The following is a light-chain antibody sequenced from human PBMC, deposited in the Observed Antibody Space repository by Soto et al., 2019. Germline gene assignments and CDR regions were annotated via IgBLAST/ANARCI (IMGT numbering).Light chain of an antibody. J-gene: IGKJ5*01. CDR3: QQRSNWPPEPT. CDR2: DAS. V-gene: IGKV3-11*01. Sequence: EIVLTQSPGNLSLSPGERATLSCRASQSVSNNYLAWYQQKPGQAPRLLIYDASNRATGIPARFSGSGSGTDFTLTISSLEPEDFAVYYCQQRSNWPPEPTFGQGTRLEIK. CDR1: QSVSNNY.